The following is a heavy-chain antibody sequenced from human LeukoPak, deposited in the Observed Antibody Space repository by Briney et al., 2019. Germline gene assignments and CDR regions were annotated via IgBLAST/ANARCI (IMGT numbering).Heavy chain of an antibody. J-gene: IGHJ4*02. CDR2: IIPIFGTA. Sequence: GASVKVSCKASGGTFSSYAISWVRQAPGQGLEWMGGIIPIFGTANYAQKFQGRVTITTDESTSTAYMELSSLRPEDTAVYYCARAQKTYYYGSGSYLGRYYFDYWGQGTLVTVSS. CDR1: GGTFSSYA. D-gene: IGHD3-10*01. V-gene: IGHV1-69*05. CDR3: ARAQKTYYYGSGSYLGRYYFDY.